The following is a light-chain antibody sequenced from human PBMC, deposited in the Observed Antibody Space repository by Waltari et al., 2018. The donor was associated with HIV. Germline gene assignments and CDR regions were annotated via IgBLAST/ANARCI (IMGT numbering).Light chain of an antibody. Sequence: SYELKQPPSVSVSPGQTATITCSGDALATQYAFWYQQKAGHAPVVIIYKDSERPSGSPERSSGSSSGATVTLTISEVQAEDEADYYCQSADSSGTYVFGSGTKVTGL. CDR1: ALATQY. CDR3: QSADSSGTYV. J-gene: IGLJ1*01. CDR2: KDS. V-gene: IGLV3-25*03.